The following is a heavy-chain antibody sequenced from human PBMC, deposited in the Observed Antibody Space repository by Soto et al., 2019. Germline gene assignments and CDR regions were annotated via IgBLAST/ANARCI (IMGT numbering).Heavy chain of an antibody. V-gene: IGHV3-30-3*01. CDR3: ARAGGLLLDY. D-gene: IGHD2-15*01. Sequence: QVQLVESGGGVVQPGRSLRLSCAASGFTFSSDAMHWVRQAPGKGLEWVAVISYDGSNKYYADSVQGRFTISRDISKNTLYLQMNSLRAEDTAVYYCARAGGLLLDYWGQGTLVTVSS. CDR2: ISYDGSNK. J-gene: IGHJ4*02. CDR1: GFTFSSDA.